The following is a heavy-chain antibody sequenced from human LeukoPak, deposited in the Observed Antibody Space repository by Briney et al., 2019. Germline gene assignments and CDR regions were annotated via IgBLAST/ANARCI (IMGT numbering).Heavy chain of an antibody. CDR1: GFTFSSYG. J-gene: IGHJ6*02. D-gene: IGHD6-13*01. V-gene: IGHV3-33*01. Sequence: GGPRRSPWEASGFTFSSYGMHGASRAPGKGLGGVEVLWYDGSNKYYADSVKGRFTISRDNSKNTLYLQMNSLRAEDTAVYYCARDFSAHIAAANYGMDVWGQGTTVTVSS. CDR3: ARDFSAHIAAANYGMDV. CDR2: LWYDGSNK.